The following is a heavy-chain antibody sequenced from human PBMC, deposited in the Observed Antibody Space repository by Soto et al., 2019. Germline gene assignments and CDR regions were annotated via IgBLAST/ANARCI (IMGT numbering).Heavy chain of an antibody. V-gene: IGHV3-23*01. CDR2: ISSGGDAT. Sequence: PGGSLRLSCAASGFTFSLCALSWVRQAPGKGLEWVSAISSGGDATYYAESAKGRFTISRDNSKSVLYLEMNSLRADDTATYYCAKDLRLRGPTENWGPGTLVTVSS. D-gene: IGHD3-10*01. J-gene: IGHJ4*02. CDR1: GFTFSLCA. CDR3: AKDLRLRGPTEN.